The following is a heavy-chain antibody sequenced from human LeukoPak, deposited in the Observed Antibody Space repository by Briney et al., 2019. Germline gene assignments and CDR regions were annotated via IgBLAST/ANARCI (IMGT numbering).Heavy chain of an antibody. CDR3: ARHLGADLGVAS. D-gene: IGHD3-3*01. CDR1: GGSISRYY. J-gene: IGHJ5*02. Sequence: SETLSLTCTVSGGSISRYYWSWIRQPPGKGLEWIGYIYTSGSTNYNPSLKSRVTISVDTSKNQFSLKLSSVTAADTAVYYCARHLGADLGVASWGQGTLVTVSS. V-gene: IGHV4-4*09. CDR2: IYTSGST.